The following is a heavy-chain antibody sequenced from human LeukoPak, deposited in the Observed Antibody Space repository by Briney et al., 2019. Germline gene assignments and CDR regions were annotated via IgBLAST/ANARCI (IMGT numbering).Heavy chain of an antibody. CDR3: ARDRRVTALYYFDY. Sequence: GGSLRLSCAASGFSFSSYSMNWVRQAPGKGLEYVSYISSGSGTIYYADSVQGRFTISRDNAKNSLYLQMNSLSAEDTAVYYCARDRRVTALYYFDYWGQGTLVTVSS. V-gene: IGHV3-48*04. J-gene: IGHJ4*02. CDR1: GFSFSSYS. D-gene: IGHD2-21*02. CDR2: ISSGSGTI.